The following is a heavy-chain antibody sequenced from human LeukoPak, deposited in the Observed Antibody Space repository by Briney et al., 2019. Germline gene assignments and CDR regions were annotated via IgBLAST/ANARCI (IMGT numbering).Heavy chain of an antibody. CDR2: ISAFNGNR. J-gene: IGHJ5*02. D-gene: IGHD2-15*01. Sequence: ASVKVSCKTVGYTFSSYGISWGRHAPGQELEWMGWISAFNGNRNSAQKFQGRVTMTTDTSTSTAYMELRSLRSDDTAVYYCARSYCSGGSCYWFDPWGQGTLVTVSS. CDR1: GYTFSSYG. CDR3: ARSYCSGGSCYWFDP. V-gene: IGHV1-18*01.